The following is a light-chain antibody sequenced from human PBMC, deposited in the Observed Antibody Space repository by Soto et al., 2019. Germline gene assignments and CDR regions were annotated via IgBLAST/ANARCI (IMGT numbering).Light chain of an antibody. CDR3: SSYTYSSSVV. Sequence: QSALTQPASVSGSPGQSITISCTGTSSDIGDYDYVSWYQHNPGRAPKLLIYDVSSRPSGVSNRFSGSKSGNTASLTISGLQAEDEADYYCSSYTYSSSVVFGGGTKLTVL. J-gene: IGLJ2*01. CDR1: SSDIGDYDY. CDR2: DVS. V-gene: IGLV2-14*03.